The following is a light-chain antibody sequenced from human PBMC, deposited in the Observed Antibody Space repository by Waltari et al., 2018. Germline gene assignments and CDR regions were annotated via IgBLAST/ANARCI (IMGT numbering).Light chain of an antibody. J-gene: IGLJ3*02. Sequence: YELTQPSSVSVSPGQTARITCSGHALPRPSVYWYQQQPGQAPSLVMFKDSERPSGVPNRFSGSSSGTTATLTISGAQAEDEADYYCQSADSSGTFQGVFGGGTKLTVL. V-gene: IGLV3-25*03. CDR3: QSADSSGTFQGV. CDR1: ALPRPS. CDR2: KDS.